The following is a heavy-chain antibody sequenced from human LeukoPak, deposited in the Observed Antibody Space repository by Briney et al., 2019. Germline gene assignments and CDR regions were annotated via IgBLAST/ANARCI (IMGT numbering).Heavy chain of an antibody. CDR1: GYTFTIYG. V-gene: IGHV1-69*13. Sequence: ASVKVSCKASGYTFTIYGISWVRQAPGQGLEWMGGIIPIFGTANYAQKFQGRVTITADESTSTAYMELSSLRSEDTAVYYCASASHLTSYGMDVWGQGTTVTVSS. CDR3: ASASHLTSYGMDV. D-gene: IGHD3-10*01. CDR2: IIPIFGTA. J-gene: IGHJ6*02.